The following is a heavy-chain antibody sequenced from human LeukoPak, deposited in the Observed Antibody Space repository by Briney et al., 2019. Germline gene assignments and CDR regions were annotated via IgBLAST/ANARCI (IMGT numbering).Heavy chain of an antibody. CDR1: GASVTSDY. Sequence: SETLSLTCTVSGASVTSDYWSWIRQPPGEGLEWIGYIYVSGNTNYNPSLKSRVTISLDTSKNHFSLKLSSVTAADTAVYYCARHITMVSGWRAQFDYWGQGTLVTVSS. CDR3: ARHITMVSGWRAQFDY. D-gene: IGHD3-10*01. V-gene: IGHV4-59*08. J-gene: IGHJ4*02. CDR2: IYVSGNT.